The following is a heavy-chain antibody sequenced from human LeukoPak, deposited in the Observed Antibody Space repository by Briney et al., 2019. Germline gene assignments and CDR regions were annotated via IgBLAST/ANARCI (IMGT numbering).Heavy chain of an antibody. CDR3: ARGSDYGANWFDP. J-gene: IGHJ5*02. D-gene: IGHD4-17*01. CDR1: GGSISSGGHS. CDR2: IYHTGST. Sequence: SETLSLTCAVSGGSISSGGHSWSWIRQPPGKGLEWIGYIYHTGSTNYNPSLKTRVTISVDRSKNQFSLKLSFVTAADTAVYYCARGSDYGANWFDPWGQGTLVTVSS. V-gene: IGHV4-30-2*01.